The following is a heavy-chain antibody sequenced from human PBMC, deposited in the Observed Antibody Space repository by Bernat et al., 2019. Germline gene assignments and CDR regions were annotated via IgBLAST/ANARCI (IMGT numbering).Heavy chain of an antibody. J-gene: IGHJ5*02. CDR3: AKDLEQQLQIGEVNWFDP. CDR2: ISGSGGST. CDR1: GFTFSSYA. V-gene: IGHV3-23*01. Sequence: EVQLLESGGGLVQPGGSLRLSCAASGFTFSSYAMSWVRQAPGKGLEWVSAISGSGGSTYYADSVKGRFTISRDNSKNTLYLQMNSLRAEDTAVYYCAKDLEQQLQIGEVNWFDPWGQGTLVTVSS. D-gene: IGHD6-13*01.